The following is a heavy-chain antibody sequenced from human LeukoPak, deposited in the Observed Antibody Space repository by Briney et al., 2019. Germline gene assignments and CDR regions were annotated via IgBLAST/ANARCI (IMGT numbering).Heavy chain of an antibody. Sequence: GGSLRLSCAASGFTFSSYAMSWVRQAPGKGLEWVSALSGGGSNTYYAGSVKGRFTISRDNSKNTLYLQMNSLRAEDTAVYYCAKNFGAYYYGMDVWGPGTTVTVSS. CDR2: LSGGGSNT. J-gene: IGHJ6*02. D-gene: IGHD3-16*01. V-gene: IGHV3-23*01. CDR3: AKNFGAYYYGMDV. CDR1: GFTFSSYA.